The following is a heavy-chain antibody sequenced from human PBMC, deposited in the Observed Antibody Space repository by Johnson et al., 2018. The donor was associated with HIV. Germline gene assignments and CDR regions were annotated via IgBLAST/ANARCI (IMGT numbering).Heavy chain of an antibody. CDR2: IRFDGTNK. CDR1: GFTFSTYA. Sequence: QVQLVESGGGVVRPGESLRLSCAASGFTFSTYAMHWVRQAPGKGLEWVSFIRFDGTNKYYADSVKGRFTISRDNSKNTLFLQMNSMRAGDTAVYYCARAWGDLAPDAFDIWGLGTTVTFSS. CDR3: ARAWGDLAPDAFDI. D-gene: IGHD7-27*01. V-gene: IGHV3-30*02. J-gene: IGHJ3*02.